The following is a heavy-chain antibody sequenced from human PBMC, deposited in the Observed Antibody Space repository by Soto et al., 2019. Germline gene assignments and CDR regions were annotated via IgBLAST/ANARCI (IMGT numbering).Heavy chain of an antibody. J-gene: IGHJ1*01. V-gene: IGHV3-15*07. D-gene: IGHD3-22*01. Sequence: EVQLVQSGGGLVKSGGSLRLSCAGSGFVFSNAWMNWVRQAPGKGLEWVGRIKSKTDGGTTDQAAPVKGRFTVSRDDSKNTVYLQMNSLRTEDTALYYCNTDHPYIYDGSCYDNWGQGTLVTVSA. CDR2: IKSKTDGGTT. CDR3: NTDHPYIYDGSCYDN. CDR1: GFVFSNAW.